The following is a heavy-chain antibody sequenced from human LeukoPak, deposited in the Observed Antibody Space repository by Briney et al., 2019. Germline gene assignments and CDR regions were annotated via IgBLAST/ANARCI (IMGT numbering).Heavy chain of an antibody. CDR3: ARETYDFWSGYDYYYYGMDV. D-gene: IGHD3-3*01. CDR1: GGSFSGYY. J-gene: IGHJ6*02. CDR2: INHSGST. Sequence: SETLSLTCAAYGGSFSGYYWSWIRQPPGKGLEWIGEINHSGSTNYNPSLKSRVTISVDTSKNQFSLKLSSVTAADTAVYYCARETYDFWSGYDYYYYGMDVWGQGTTVTVSS. V-gene: IGHV4-34*01.